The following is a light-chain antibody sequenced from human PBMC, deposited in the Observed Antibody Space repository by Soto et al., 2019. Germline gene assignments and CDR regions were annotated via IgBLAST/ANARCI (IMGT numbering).Light chain of an antibody. Sequence: DIQMTQSPSSLSASVGDRVTITCRASQGISHYLAWYQQNPGKVPKLLIYAASTLQSEVPSRFSGSGSGTDFPLPISSLQPEDVATYYCQSRRAFGQGTTVEIK. J-gene: IGKJ1*01. CDR1: QGISHY. CDR3: QSRRA. CDR2: AAS. V-gene: IGKV1-27*01.